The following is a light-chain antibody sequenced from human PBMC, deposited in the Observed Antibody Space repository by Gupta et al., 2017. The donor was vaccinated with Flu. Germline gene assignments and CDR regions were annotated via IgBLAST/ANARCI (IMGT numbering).Light chain of an antibody. V-gene: IGLV2-11*01. CDR2: DVS. CDR1: SRDVGGYNY. Sequence: GTSRDVGGYNYVSGYQQHPGKAPKLMIYDVSKRPSEVPDRFSGSKSGNTASLTISGLQAEDEADYYCCSYAGSYTVFGGGTKLTVL. CDR3: CSYAGSYTV. J-gene: IGLJ3*02.